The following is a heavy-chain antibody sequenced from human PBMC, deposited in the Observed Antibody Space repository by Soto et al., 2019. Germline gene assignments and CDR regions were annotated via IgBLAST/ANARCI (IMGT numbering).Heavy chain of an antibody. D-gene: IGHD1-26*01. J-gene: IGHJ4*02. CDR3: ERDGVGGTVYFGYLDY. CDR2: IRFDGSNI. V-gene: IGHV3-33*01. Sequence: QVQLVESGGGVVQPGRSLRLSCAVSEIIFSGYGMHWVRQAPGKGLEWVAVIRFDGSNIHYADSVKGRFTISRDNSKNTLYLQMDRLRAEDTAVDYCERDGVGGTVYFGYLDYWGQGALVTVSS. CDR1: EIIFSGYG.